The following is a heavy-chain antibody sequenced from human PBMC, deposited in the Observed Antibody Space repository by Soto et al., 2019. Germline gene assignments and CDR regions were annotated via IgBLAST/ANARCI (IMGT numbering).Heavy chain of an antibody. V-gene: IGHV3-7*01. Sequence: EVQLVESGGGLVQPGGSLRLSCAASGFTFSSYWMSWVRQAPGKGLEWVANIKQDGSEKYYVDSVKSRFTISRDNAKNSLYLQMNSLRAEDTAVYYCAREGHRKYSSSPIDYWGQGTLVTVSS. D-gene: IGHD6-13*01. CDR1: GFTFSSYW. CDR2: IKQDGSEK. CDR3: AREGHRKYSSSPIDY. J-gene: IGHJ4*02.